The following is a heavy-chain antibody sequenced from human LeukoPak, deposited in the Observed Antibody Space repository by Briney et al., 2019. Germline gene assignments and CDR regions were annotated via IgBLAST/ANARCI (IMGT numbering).Heavy chain of an antibody. V-gene: IGHV1-69*04. CDR3: ARDSGYSYGYYFDY. Sequence: SVKVSCKASGGTFSSYAISWVRQAPGQGLEWMGRIIPIFGIANYAQKFQGRVTITADKSTSTDYMGLSSLRSEDTAVYYCARDSGYSYGYYFDYWGQGTLVTVSS. J-gene: IGHJ4*02. CDR1: GGTFSSYA. CDR2: IIPIFGIA. D-gene: IGHD5-18*01.